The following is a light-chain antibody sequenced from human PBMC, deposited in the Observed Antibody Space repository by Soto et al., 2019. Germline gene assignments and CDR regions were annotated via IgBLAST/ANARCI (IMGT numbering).Light chain of an antibody. CDR3: QQYNNWHFIT. CDR2: GAS. J-gene: IGKJ5*01. V-gene: IGKV3-15*01. Sequence: EVVLTQSPATLSLSPGDRATLSCRTSQSVSSYFAWYQQKPGQSTRLLIYGASSRANGIPVRFSGSGSGTEFTLTISSLQSEDFAVYYCQQYNNWHFITFGQGTRLEIK. CDR1: QSVSSY.